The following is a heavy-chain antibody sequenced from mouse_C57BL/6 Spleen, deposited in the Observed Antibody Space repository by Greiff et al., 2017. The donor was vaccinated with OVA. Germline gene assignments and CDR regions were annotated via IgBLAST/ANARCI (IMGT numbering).Heavy chain of an antibody. D-gene: IGHD2-4*01. CDR2: ISSGGSYT. Sequence: EVKLVESGGDLVKPGGSLKLSCAASGFTFSSYGMSWVRQTPDKRLEWVATISSGGSYTYYPDSVKGRFTISRDNAKNTLYLQLSSLKSEDTAMYYCARHGVGYDYDGTQGFAYWGQGTLVTVSA. CDR3: ARHGVGYDYDGTQGFAY. V-gene: IGHV5-6*01. J-gene: IGHJ3*01. CDR1: GFTFSSYG.